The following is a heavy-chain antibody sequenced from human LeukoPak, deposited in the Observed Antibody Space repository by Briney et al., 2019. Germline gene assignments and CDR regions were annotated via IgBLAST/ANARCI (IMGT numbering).Heavy chain of an antibody. J-gene: IGHJ3*02. D-gene: IGHD3-22*01. CDR1: GYSFTSYW. CDR2: IYPGDSDT. V-gene: IGHV5-51*01. Sequence: GESLKISCKGSGYSFTSYWIGWVRQMPGKGLEWMGIIYPGDSDTRYSPSFQGQVTISADKSISTAYLQWSSLKASDTAMYYCARHARYYYDSSGYRDAFDIWGQGTMVTVSP. CDR3: ARHARYYYDSSGYRDAFDI.